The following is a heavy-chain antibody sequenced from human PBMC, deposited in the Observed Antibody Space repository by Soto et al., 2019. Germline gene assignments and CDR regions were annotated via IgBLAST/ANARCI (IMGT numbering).Heavy chain of an antibody. CDR1: GYAFTSYG. CDR2: ISAYNGNT. V-gene: IGHV1-18*01. Sequence: ASVKVSCKASGYAFTSYGISWVLQAPGQGLEWMGWISAYNGNTNYAQKLQGRVTMTTDTSTSTAYMELRSLRSDDTAVYYCARGSVVAARFYYYYGMDVWGQGTTVTVSS. CDR3: ARGSVVAARFYYYYGMDV. J-gene: IGHJ6*02. D-gene: IGHD2-15*01.